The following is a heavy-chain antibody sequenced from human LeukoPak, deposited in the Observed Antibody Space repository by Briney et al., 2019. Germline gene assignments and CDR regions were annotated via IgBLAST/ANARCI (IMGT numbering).Heavy chain of an antibody. CDR1: GFTYSSNE. Sequence: GGSLRLSCAAAGFTYSSNEMNWVRQAPGKGLEWVSYISSSGSTIYYADSVKGRFTISRDNAKNSLYLQMNSLRAEDTAVYYWARDSALGLVQLWPNGGFEYGGQGTLVTVSS. CDR3: ARDSALGLVQLWPNGGFEY. V-gene: IGHV3-48*03. CDR2: ISSSGSTI. D-gene: IGHD5-18*01. J-gene: IGHJ4*02.